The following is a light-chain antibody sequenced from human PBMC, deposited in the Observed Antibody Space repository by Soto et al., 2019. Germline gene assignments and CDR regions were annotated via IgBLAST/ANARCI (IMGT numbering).Light chain of an antibody. J-gene: IGKJ5*01. CDR3: QQYNNWPSYT. V-gene: IGKV3-15*01. CDR2: GAS. Sequence: EVVLTQSPGTLSLSPGERATLSCRANESVSRNFLAWHQQKPGQAPRLLIYGASTRATGIPARFSGSGSGTEFTLTISSLQSEDFAVYYCQQYNNWPSYTFGQGTRLEIK. CDR1: ESVSRN.